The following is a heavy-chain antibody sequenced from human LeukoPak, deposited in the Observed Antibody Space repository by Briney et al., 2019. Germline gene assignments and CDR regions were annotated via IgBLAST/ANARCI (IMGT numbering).Heavy chain of an antibody. J-gene: IGHJ3*02. Sequence: ASVKVSCKASGGTFSSYAINWVRQAPGQGLEWMGGIIPIFGTANYAQKFQGRVTITADESTSTAYMELSSLRSEDTAVYYCARDGYNTDAFDIWGQGTMVTVSS. V-gene: IGHV1-69*13. CDR1: GGTFSSYA. CDR3: ARDGYNTDAFDI. CDR2: IIPIFGTA. D-gene: IGHD5-24*01.